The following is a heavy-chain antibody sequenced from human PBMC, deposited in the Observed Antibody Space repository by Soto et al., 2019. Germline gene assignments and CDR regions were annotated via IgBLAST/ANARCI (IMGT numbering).Heavy chain of an antibody. V-gene: IGHV3-66*01. Sequence: GGSPRLSCAAPGFDVSSNHINWVRQAPGKGLEWVSVIYSDGNTYYSDSVKGRFTISRDNSKNTVYLQMNRLRAEDTAVYYCARDYDTAWSGFFQHLGQGTLVTVSS. J-gene: IGHJ1*01. D-gene: IGHD3-16*01. CDR1: GFDVSSNH. CDR3: ARDYDTAWSGFFQH. CDR2: IYSDGNT.